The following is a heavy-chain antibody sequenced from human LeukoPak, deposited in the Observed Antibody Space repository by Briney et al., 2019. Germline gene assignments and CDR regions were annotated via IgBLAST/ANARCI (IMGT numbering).Heavy chain of an antibody. Sequence: ASVKVSCKASGYTFTSYGISWVRQAPGQGLEWMGWISAYNGNTNYAQKFQGWVTMTRDTSISTAYMELSRLRSDDTAVYYCASHGLTGSDGMDVWGQGTTVTVSS. CDR3: ASHGLTGSDGMDV. CDR2: ISAYNGNT. V-gene: IGHV1-18*01. D-gene: IGHD3-9*01. CDR1: GYTFTSYG. J-gene: IGHJ6*02.